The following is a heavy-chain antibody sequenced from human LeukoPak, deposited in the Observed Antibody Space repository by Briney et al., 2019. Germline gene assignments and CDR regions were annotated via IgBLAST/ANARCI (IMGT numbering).Heavy chain of an antibody. V-gene: IGHV3-21*01. CDR3: VRENHGSFDY. J-gene: IGHJ4*02. D-gene: IGHD1-14*01. Sequence: PGGSLRLSCAASGFSFSSYYVNWGRQAPGKGLEWVSCISSSSTYIYYADSVRGPFAISRDNAKNSLYLQMNSLRAEDTAVYYCVRENHGSFDYWGQGSLVTVSS. CDR2: ISSSSTYI. CDR1: GFSFSSYY.